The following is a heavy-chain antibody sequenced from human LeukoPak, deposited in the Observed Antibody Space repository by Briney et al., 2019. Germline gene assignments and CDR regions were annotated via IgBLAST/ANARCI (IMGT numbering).Heavy chain of an antibody. Sequence: SGGSLRLSCAVSGFTLSNYGMSWVRQAPGKGLEWVAGLSGSGGGTNYADSVEGRFTISRENPKNTLYLQMNSLRAEDTAVYFCAKRGVVIRVFLVGFHKEAYYFDSWGQGALVTVSS. V-gene: IGHV3-23*01. CDR1: GFTLSNYG. CDR2: LSGSGGGT. J-gene: IGHJ4*02. CDR3: AKRGVVIRVFLVGFHKEAYYFDS. D-gene: IGHD3-10*01.